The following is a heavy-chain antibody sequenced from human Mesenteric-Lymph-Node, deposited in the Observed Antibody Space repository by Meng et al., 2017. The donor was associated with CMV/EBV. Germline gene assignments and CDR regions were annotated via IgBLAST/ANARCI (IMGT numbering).Heavy chain of an antibody. V-gene: IGHV3-30*02. CDR1: GFTFSSYG. D-gene: IGHD4-17*01. CDR2: IRYDGSNK. J-gene: IGHJ6*02. CDR3: ARSTVPYATYYGMDV. Sequence: GESLKISCAASGFTFSSYGMHWVRQAPGKGLEWVAFIRYDGSNKYYADSVKGRFTISRDNSKNTLYLQMNSLRAEDTAVYYCARSTVPYATYYGMDVWGQGTTVTVSS.